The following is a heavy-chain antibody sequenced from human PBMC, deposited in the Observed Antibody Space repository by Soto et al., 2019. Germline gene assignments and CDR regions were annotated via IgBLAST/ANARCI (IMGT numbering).Heavy chain of an antibody. D-gene: IGHD2-15*01. CDR3: ARGGIVVVVAATIDDAFDI. CDR1: GYTFTAYY. V-gene: IGHV1-2*02. CDR2: MHPNSGGT. Sequence: ASVKVSCKASGYTFTAYYMHWVRQAPGQGLEWMGWMHPNSGGTNYAQKFQGRVTMTGDTSISTAYMELTSLRSDDTALYYCARGGIVVVVAATIDDAFDIWGQGTMVTVSS. J-gene: IGHJ3*02.